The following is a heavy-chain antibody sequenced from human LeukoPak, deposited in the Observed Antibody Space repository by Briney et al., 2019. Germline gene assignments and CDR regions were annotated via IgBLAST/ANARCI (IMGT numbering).Heavy chain of an antibody. D-gene: IGHD1-26*01. CDR2: INPSGGST. J-gene: IGHJ3*02. V-gene: IGHV1-46*01. CDR1: GYTFTSYY. CDR3: ARGGRWGLPRPYAFDI. Sequence: ASVKVSCKASGYTFTSYYMHWVRQAPGQGLEWMGIINPSGGSTSYAQKFQGRVTMTRDTSTSTAYMELRNLRSDDTAVYYCARGGRWGLPRPYAFDIWGQGTMVTVSS.